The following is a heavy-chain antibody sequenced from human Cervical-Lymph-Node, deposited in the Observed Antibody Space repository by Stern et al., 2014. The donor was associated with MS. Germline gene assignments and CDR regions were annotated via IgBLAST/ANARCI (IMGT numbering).Heavy chain of an antibody. CDR3: ARDRLMVRGWGVRSYHGMDV. V-gene: IGHV2-70*01. CDR1: GFSLSTSGMC. J-gene: IGHJ6*02. Sequence: QDTLKESGPALVKPTQTLTLTCTFSGFSLSTSGMCVNWIRQSPGRALEWHALHDWEDAKLYSTSLKTRLTISKDISKNQVVLTMTNMDPVDTATYFCARDRLMVRGWGVRSYHGMDVWGQGTTVTVS. CDR2: HDWEDAK. D-gene: IGHD3-10*01.